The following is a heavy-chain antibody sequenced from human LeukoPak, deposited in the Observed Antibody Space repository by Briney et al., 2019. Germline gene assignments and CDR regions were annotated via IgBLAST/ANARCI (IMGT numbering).Heavy chain of an antibody. CDR2: IYTTGST. D-gene: IGHD7-27*01. Sequence: SETLSLTCTVSGGSISSYYWSWIREPAGKGLEWIGSIYTTGSTNYNPSLKSRVTMSSDTSKNQLSLKLTSVTAADTAVYYCARGAGDDLDYWGQGTLVSVSS. V-gene: IGHV4-4*07. J-gene: IGHJ4*02. CDR3: ARGAGDDLDY. CDR1: GGSISSYY.